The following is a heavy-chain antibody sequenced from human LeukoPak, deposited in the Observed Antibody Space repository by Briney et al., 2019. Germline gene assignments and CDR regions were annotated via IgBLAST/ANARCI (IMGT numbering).Heavy chain of an antibody. J-gene: IGHJ4*02. V-gene: IGHV4-59*01. Sequence: PSETLSLTCTVSGDSIKNYYWSWIRQPPGKGLEWIGYIYHSGNTNYNPSLKSRLTMSIDTSKNQFSLNLNSVTAADTAVYYCARGNYGSGSYYAVNSDSCGERTLVTVSS. D-gene: IGHD3-10*01. CDR1: GDSIKNYY. CDR2: IYHSGNT. CDR3: ARGNYGSGSYYAVNSDS.